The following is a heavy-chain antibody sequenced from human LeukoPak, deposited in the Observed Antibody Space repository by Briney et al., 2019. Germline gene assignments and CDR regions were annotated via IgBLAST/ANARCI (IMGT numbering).Heavy chain of an antibody. CDR1: GSTFTSYY. Sequence: GASVKVSCKASGSTFTSYYMHWVRQAPGQGLEWMGIINPSGDSTNYAQKFQGRVTMTRDTSTSTVYVELSSLRSEDTAVYYCARDQRSLDYWGQGTLVTVSS. CDR2: INPSGDST. CDR3: ARDQRSLDY. V-gene: IGHV1-46*01. J-gene: IGHJ4*02.